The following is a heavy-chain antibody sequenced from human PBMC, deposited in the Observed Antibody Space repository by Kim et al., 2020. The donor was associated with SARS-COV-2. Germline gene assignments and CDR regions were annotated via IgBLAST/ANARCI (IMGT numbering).Heavy chain of an antibody. Sequence: VKGRFTLSRDNSKSTLYLQMNSLRAEDTAVYYCAKIHLGDLDTTSSYAHYYWGQGTLVTVSS. J-gene: IGHJ4*02. D-gene: IGHD3-16*01. V-gene: IGHV3-30*02. CDR3: AKIHLGDLDTTSSYAHYY.